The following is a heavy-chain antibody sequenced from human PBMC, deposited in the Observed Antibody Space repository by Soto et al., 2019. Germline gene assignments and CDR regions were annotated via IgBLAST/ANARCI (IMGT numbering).Heavy chain of an antibody. CDR2: IYYSGST. CDR3: ARSDEPIRKRHYYYYYMDV. Sequence: PSGTLSLTCTVSGGSISSYYWSWIRQPPGKGLEWIGYIYYSGSTNYNPSLKSRVTISVDTSKNQFSLKLSSVTAADTAVYYCARSDEPIRKRHYYYYYMDVRGKGTTLTLFS. J-gene: IGHJ6*03. V-gene: IGHV4-59*08. CDR1: GGSISSYY.